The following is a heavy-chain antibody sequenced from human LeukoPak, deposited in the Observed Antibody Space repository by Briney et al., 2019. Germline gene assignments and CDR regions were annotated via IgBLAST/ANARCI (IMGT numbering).Heavy chain of an antibody. CDR3: ARITYCGGDCYTTFDY. V-gene: IGHV5-51*01. CDR1: GYSFTSYW. CDR2: IYPGDSDT. J-gene: IGHJ4*02. Sequence: PGESLKISCXGSGYSFTSYWIGWVRQMPGKGLEWMGIIYPGDSDTRYSPSFQGQVTISADKSISTAYLQWSSLKASDTAMYYCARITYCGGDCYTTFDYWGQGTLVTVSS. D-gene: IGHD2-21*01.